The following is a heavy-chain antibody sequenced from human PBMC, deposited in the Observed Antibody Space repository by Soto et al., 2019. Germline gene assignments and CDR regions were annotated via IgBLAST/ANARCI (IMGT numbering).Heavy chain of an antibody. V-gene: IGHV4-30-2*01. Sequence: QLQLQESGSGLVKPSQTLSLTCAVSGGSINSGGYSWSWIRQPPGKGLEWIGFISHSGSSYYNPSLKSRATISMDTSKNHFSLKLSSVTAADTAVYYCARRSCNSPSCDYYGLDVWGHGTTVTVSS. J-gene: IGHJ6*02. CDR3: ARRSCNSPSCDYYGLDV. D-gene: IGHD2-2*01. CDR1: GGSINSGGYS. CDR2: ISHSGSS.